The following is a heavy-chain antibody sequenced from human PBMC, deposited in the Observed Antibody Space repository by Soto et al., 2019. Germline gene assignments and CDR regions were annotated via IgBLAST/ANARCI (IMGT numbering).Heavy chain of an antibody. CDR2: INHSGST. J-gene: IGHJ5*02. V-gene: IGHV4-34*01. D-gene: IGHD2-15*01. CDR1: GGSFSGYY. Sequence: PSETLSLTCAVYGGSFSGYYWSWIRQPPGKWLEWIGEINHSGSTTYNPSLKSRVTISVDTSKDQFSLKLSSVTAADTAVYYCARCSVDNWFDPGGQGXLVTVYS. CDR3: ARCSVDNWFDP.